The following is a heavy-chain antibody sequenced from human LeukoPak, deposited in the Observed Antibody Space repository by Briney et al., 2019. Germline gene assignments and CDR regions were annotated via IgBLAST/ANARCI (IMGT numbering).Heavy chain of an antibody. CDR3: ARVDSSSFGAFDY. D-gene: IGHD6-6*01. Sequence: SVKVSCKASGGTFSSYAISWVRQAPGQGLEWMGGIIPIFGTANYAQKFQGRVTITTDESTSTAYMELSSLRSEDTAVYYCARVDSSSFGAFDYWGQGTLVTVSS. J-gene: IGHJ4*02. V-gene: IGHV1-69*05. CDR2: IIPIFGTA. CDR1: GGTFSSYA.